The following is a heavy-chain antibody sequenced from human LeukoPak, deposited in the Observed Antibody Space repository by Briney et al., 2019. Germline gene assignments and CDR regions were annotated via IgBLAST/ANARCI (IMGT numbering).Heavy chain of an antibody. V-gene: IGHV1-69*13. CDR1: GGTFSIYA. J-gene: IGHJ4*02. CDR3: ARDPSYGEVTPFDY. D-gene: IGHD5-18*01. CDR2: IIPIFGTA. Sequence: ASVKVSCKASGGTFSIYAISWVRQAPGQGLEWMGGIIPIFGTANYAQKFQGRVTITADESTSTAYMELSSLRSEDTAVYYCARDPSYGEVTPFDYWGQGTLVTVSS.